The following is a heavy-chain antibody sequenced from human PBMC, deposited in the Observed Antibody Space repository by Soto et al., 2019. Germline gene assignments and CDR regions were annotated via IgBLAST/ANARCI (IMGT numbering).Heavy chain of an antibody. D-gene: IGHD3-3*01. V-gene: IGHV4-39*01. Sequence: SSEALSLTCTVSCGSISSSSYYWGWIRQPPGKGLEWIGSIYYSGSTYYNPSLKSRVTISVDTSKNQFSLKLSSVTAADTAVYYCARYDFWSGYFDAFDIWGQGTMVTVSS. CDR1: CGSISSSSYY. CDR3: ARYDFWSGYFDAFDI. J-gene: IGHJ3*02. CDR2: IYYSGST.